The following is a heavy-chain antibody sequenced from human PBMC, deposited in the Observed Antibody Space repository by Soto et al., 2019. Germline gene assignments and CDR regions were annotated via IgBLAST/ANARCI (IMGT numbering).Heavy chain of an antibody. V-gene: IGHV4-30-4*01. CDR1: GGSISSGDYY. CDR3: ARDHRCISTSCYRWRYYYYGMDV. D-gene: IGHD2-2*01. CDR2: IYYSGST. J-gene: IGHJ6*02. Sequence: QVQLQESGPGLVKPSQTLSLTCTVSGGSISSGDYYWSWIRQPPGKGLEWIGYIYYSGSTYYNPSLKSRVTISVDTSKNQFSLKLSSVTAADTAVYYCARDHRCISTSCYRWRYYYYGMDVWGQGTTVTVSS.